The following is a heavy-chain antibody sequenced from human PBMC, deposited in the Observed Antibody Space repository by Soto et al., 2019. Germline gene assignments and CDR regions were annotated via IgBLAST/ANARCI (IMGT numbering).Heavy chain of an antibody. J-gene: IGHJ6*02. D-gene: IGHD4-17*01. Sequence: GASVKVSCKASGFTFTSSAVQWVRQARGQRLEWIGWIVVGSGNTNYAQKFQERVTITRDMSTSTAYMELSSLRSEDTAVYYCAVGQTTVTKKYYYYYGMDVWGQGTTVTVSS. CDR1: GFTFTSSA. CDR3: AVGQTTVTKKYYYYYGMDV. CDR2: IVVGSGNT. V-gene: IGHV1-58*01.